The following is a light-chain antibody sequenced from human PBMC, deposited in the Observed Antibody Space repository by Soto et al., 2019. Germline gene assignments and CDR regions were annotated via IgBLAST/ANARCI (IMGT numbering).Light chain of an antibody. J-gene: IGKJ5*01. CDR3: QQYNTWTPIT. Sequence: EIVMTQYPATLSVSRGERATLACGASQNVRSNLAWYQQKPGQAPRLLIFGASTRATGIPARFTGTGSGTEFNLTISSLQSQDFAVYYCQQYNTWTPITFGPGTRLE. CDR1: QNVRSN. CDR2: GAS. V-gene: IGKV3-15*01.